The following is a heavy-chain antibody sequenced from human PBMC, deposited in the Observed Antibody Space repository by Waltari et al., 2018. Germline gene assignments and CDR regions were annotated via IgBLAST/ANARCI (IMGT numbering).Heavy chain of an antibody. J-gene: IGHJ2*01. D-gene: IGHD2-15*01. V-gene: IGHV3-7*01. CDR3: ARDGEYCSGDKCYSYWYFDL. Sequence: EVQLVESGGGLVQPGGSLRLSCAVSGFDFSSYWMSWVRQVPGKGLEWVANIKQDGSEIDDVDSVKGRFTISRDNAKNSLYLQMNSLRAEDTAMYYCARDGEYCSGDKCYSYWYFDLWGRGTLVTVSS. CDR2: IKQDGSEI. CDR1: GFDFSSYW.